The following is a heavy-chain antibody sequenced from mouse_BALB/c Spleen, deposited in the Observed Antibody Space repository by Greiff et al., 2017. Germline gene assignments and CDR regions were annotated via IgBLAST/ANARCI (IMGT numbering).Heavy chain of an antibody. J-gene: IGHJ2*01. Sequence: VQLQQPGAELVRPGASVKLSCKASGYTFTSYWINWVKQRPGQGLEWIGNIYPSDSYTNYNQKFKDKATLTVDKSSSTAYMQLSSPTSEDSAVYYCTRWGYDFDYWGQGTTLTVSS. D-gene: IGHD2-14*01. CDR1: GYTFTSYW. V-gene: IGHV1-69*02. CDR2: IYPSDSYT. CDR3: TRWGYDFDY.